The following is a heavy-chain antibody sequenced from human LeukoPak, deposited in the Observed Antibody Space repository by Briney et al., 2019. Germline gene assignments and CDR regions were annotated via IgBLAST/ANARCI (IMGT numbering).Heavy chain of an antibody. CDR2: INPNSGGT. J-gene: IGHJ4*02. D-gene: IGHD3-16*01. V-gene: IGHV1-2*06. Sequence: ASVKVSCKXSGYTFTGFYMHWVRQAPGQGPEWMGRINPNSGGTNYAQKFQGRVTMTRDTSISTAYMELSRLRSDDTAVYYCARDLGEWSYYFDYWGQGTLVTVSS. CDR1: GYTFTGFY. CDR3: ARDLGEWSYYFDY.